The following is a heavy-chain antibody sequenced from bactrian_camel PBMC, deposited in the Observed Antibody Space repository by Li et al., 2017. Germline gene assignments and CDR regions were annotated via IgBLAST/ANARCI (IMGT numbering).Heavy chain of an antibody. Sequence: HVQLVESGGGSVQAGGSLRLSCAASVLTLGSYCMAWFRQAPGKEREGVATIYTRGGYTHYQDSVEGRFTVSQNNEKTTVYLEMNSLDPEDTAVYYCAYNGYFFLGRGSCPALTNLAAMSYWGQGTQVTVS. J-gene: IGHJ4*01. CDR2: IYTRGGYT. V-gene: IGHV3S1*01. D-gene: IGHD3*01. CDR1: VLTLGSYC. CDR3: AYNGYFFLGRGSCPALTNLAAMSY.